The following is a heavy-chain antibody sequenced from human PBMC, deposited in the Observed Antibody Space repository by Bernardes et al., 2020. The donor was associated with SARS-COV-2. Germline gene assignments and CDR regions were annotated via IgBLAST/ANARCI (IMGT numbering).Heavy chain of an antibody. CDR2: IYYSGST. CDR1: GGSISSSSYY. Sequence: SETLSLTCTVSGGSISSSSYYWGWIRQPPGKGLEWIGSIYYSGSTYYNPSLKSRVTISVDTSKNQFSLKLGSVTAADTAVYYCARLGRITMIVAGARVDPWGQGTLVTVSS. V-gene: IGHV4-39*01. CDR3: ARLGRITMIVAGARVDP. D-gene: IGHD3-22*01. J-gene: IGHJ5*02.